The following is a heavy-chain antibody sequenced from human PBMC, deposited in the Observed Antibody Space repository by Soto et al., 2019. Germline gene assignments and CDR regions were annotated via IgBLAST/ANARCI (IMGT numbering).Heavy chain of an antibody. J-gene: IGHJ6*02. D-gene: IGHD3-10*01. V-gene: IGHV4-31*03. Sequence: SETLSLTCTVSGGSISGGPYYWTWIRQHPGSGLEWIGYIYYTGSTYYNPSLKSRVIMSVDTSNNQLSLKLSSVTAADTAVYFCARVQSTLLPVYDMDVWGQGTTVTISS. CDR1: GGSISGGPYY. CDR3: ARVQSTLLPVYDMDV. CDR2: IYYTGST.